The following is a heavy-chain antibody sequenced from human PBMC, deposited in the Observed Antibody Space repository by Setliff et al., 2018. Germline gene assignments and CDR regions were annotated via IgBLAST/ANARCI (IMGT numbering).Heavy chain of an antibody. CDR3: ARGGVEQLAGRPLKGYYYGMDV. CDR2: IYPGDSDT. D-gene: IGHD6-6*01. Sequence: GESLKISCKGPGYNFTSYWIGWVRQMPGKGLEWMGIIYPGDSDTRYSPSFQGQVTISADKSISTAYLQWSSLKASDTAMYYCARGGVEQLAGRPLKGYYYGMDVWGQGTTVTVSS. V-gene: IGHV5-51*01. J-gene: IGHJ6*02. CDR1: GYNFTSYW.